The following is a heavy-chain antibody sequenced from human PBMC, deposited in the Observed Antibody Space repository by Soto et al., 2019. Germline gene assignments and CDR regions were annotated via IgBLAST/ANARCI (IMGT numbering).Heavy chain of an antibody. D-gene: IGHD6-19*01. CDR2: ISSTGRTI. J-gene: IGHJ4*02. Sequence: GSLRLSCGASGFTFSNYYMSWIRQAPGKGLEWVSYISSTGRTIYYADSVKGRFTVSRDNAQNSLSLKLNSLRVEDTAVYYCARSYRTGWEFDYRCPAPQVTVSS. CDR1: GFTFSNYY. CDR3: ARSYRTGWEFDY. V-gene: IGHV3-11*01.